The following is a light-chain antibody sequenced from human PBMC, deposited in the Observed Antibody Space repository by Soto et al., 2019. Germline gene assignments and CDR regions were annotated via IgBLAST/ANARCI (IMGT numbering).Light chain of an antibody. V-gene: IGLV2-18*02. CDR3: FSSTRSDTYV. J-gene: IGLJ1*01. CDR1: NNDVGYYKG. Sequence: QSALTQPPSVAGSPGQSVTISCTGTNNDVGYYKGVSWYQQSPGTAPKLMIYEVSNRPSGVPDRFSGSKSGNTASLTISGLQAEDEADYFCFSSTRSDTYVFGTGTKVTVL. CDR2: EVS.